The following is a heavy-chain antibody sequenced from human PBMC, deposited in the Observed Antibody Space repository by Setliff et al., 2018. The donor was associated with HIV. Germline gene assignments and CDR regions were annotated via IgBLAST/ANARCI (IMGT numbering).Heavy chain of an antibody. CDR2: IKYSGNT. CDR1: GGSINTY. Sequence: SETLSLTCTVSGGSINTYWSWIRQPPGKGLEWIGYIKYSGNTNYNPSLKSRATISVDTSKNQFSLKLSSVTAADTAVYYCGRAYYLWPFEFWGQGTMVTVSS. CDR3: GRAYYLWPFEF. J-gene: IGHJ3*01. V-gene: IGHV4-59*12. D-gene: IGHD3-10*01.